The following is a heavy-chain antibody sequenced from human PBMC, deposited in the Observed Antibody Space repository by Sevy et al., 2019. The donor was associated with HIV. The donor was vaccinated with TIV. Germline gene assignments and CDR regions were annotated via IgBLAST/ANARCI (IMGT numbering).Heavy chain of an antibody. CDR3: ARLRHSWFDP. CDR1: GPSLTTSY. D-gene: IGHD1-26*01. CDR2: LSSTGKP. Sequence: SETLSLTCTVSGPSLTTSYGTWIRQPAGKGPEWIGRLSSTGKPNSNPSLRSRVTLSRDMSKNQFFLRLTSVTAADTAIYYCARLRHSWFDPWGQGTLVTVSS. J-gene: IGHJ5*02. V-gene: IGHV4-4*07.